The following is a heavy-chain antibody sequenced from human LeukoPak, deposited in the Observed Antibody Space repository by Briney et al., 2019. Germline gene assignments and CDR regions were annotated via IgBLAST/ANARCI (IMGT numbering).Heavy chain of an antibody. J-gene: IGHJ4*02. Sequence: SETLSLTCTVSGGSISSGSYYWSWIRQPAGKGLEWIGRIYTSGSTNYNPSLKSRVTISVDTSKNQFTLKLSSVTAADTAVYYCARARLALDYRGQGTLVTVSS. CDR3: ARARLALDY. D-gene: IGHD6-19*01. CDR1: GGSISSGSYY. CDR2: IYTSGST. V-gene: IGHV4-61*02.